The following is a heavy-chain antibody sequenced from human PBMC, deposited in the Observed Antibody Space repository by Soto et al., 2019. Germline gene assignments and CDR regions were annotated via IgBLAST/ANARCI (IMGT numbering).Heavy chain of an antibody. CDR1: GFTFSHYD. Sequence: GGSLKLSCVFSGFTFSHYDMYWVRQVSGKGLEWVSGIGSDGDTYYAASVKGRFTVSRENDKNSLYLQMRGLRPGDTAVYYCARGNGKNYGPAMGDGFDIWGQGTTVTVSS. D-gene: IGHD3-10*01. CDR2: IGSDGDT. J-gene: IGHJ3*02. V-gene: IGHV3-13*01. CDR3: ARGNGKNYGPAMGDGFDI.